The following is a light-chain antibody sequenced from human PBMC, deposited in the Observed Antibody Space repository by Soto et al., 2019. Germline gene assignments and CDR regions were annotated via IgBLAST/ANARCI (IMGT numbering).Light chain of an antibody. CDR1: SSDVGGYNY. CDR3: GSYTSSNTLV. Sequence: QSVLTQPASVSGSPGQSITISCTGTSSDVGGYNYVSWYQQHPGKAPKLLIYEVTYRPSGVSNRFSGSKSGNTASLTISGLQAEEEADYFCGSYTSSNTLVFGTGTKVTVL. CDR2: EVT. J-gene: IGLJ1*01. V-gene: IGLV2-14*03.